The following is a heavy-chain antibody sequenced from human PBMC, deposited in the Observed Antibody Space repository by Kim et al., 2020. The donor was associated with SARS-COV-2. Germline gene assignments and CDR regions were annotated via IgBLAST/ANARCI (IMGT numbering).Heavy chain of an antibody. CDR3: AKDAPDSSGYLSYFDY. D-gene: IGHD3-22*01. CDR1: GFTFSSYG. Sequence: GGSLRLSCAASGFTFSSYGMHWVRQAPGKGLEWVAVISYDGSNKYYADSVKGRFTISRDNSKNTLYLQMNSLRAEDTAVYYCAKDAPDSSGYLSYFDYWG. J-gene: IGHJ4*01. CDR2: ISYDGSNK. V-gene: IGHV3-30*18.